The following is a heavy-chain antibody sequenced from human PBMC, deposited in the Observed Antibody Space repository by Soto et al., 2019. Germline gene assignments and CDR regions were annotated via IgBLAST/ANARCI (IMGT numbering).Heavy chain of an antibody. CDR1: GFTFSSYA. CDR3: PAGIYSYGMDV. Sequence: EVPLLESGGGLVQPGGSLRLSCAASGFTFSSYAMSWVRQAPGKGLEWVSTISGSGGSTYYVDSVKGRFTISRDNSKNTLYLQMDSLRADDTAVYYCPAGIYSYGMDVWGQGTTVTVSS. D-gene: IGHD6-13*01. CDR2: ISGSGGST. J-gene: IGHJ6*02. V-gene: IGHV3-23*01.